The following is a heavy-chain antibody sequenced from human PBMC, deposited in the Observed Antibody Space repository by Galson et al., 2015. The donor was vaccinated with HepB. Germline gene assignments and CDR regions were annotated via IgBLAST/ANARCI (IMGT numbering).Heavy chain of an antibody. J-gene: IGHJ3*02. CDR3: AIAYEMDTLFLGYDAFDI. Sequence: LRLSCAVSGFTFSRYGMSWVRQAPGKGLEWVSGTSGSGGSTYYADSVKGRFTISRDKSKNTLYLQMNSLRADDAAVYYCAIAYEMDTLFLGYDAFDIRGQGTMVTVSS. D-gene: IGHD5-24*01. V-gene: IGHV3-23*01. CDR1: GFTFSRYG. CDR2: TSGSGGST.